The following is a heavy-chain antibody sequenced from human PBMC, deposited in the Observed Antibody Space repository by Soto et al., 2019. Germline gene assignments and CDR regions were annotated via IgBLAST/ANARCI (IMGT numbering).Heavy chain of an antibody. V-gene: IGHV3-48*02. J-gene: IGHJ3*02. CDR2: ISSSSSTI. D-gene: IGHD3-3*01. Sequence: PGGSLRLSCAASGFTFSSYSMNWVRQAPGKGLEWVSYISSSSSTIYYADSVKGRSTISRDNAKNSLYLQMNSLRDEDTAVYYCAREARGIFGVVINDAFDIWGQGTMVTVSS. CDR3: AREARGIFGVVINDAFDI. CDR1: GFTFSSYS.